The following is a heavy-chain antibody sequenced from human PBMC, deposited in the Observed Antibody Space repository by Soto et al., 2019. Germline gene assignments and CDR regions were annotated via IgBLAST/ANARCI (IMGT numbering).Heavy chain of an antibody. J-gene: IGHJ4*02. CDR2: IYYSGST. D-gene: IGHD3-22*01. V-gene: IGHV4-31*03. CDR1: GGSISSGGYY. CDR3: ARGRVIVVVRQYYFEY. Sequence: SETLSLTCTVSGGSISSGGYYWSWIRQHPGKGLEWIGYIYYSGSTYYNPSLKSRVTISVDTSKNQFSLKLSSVTAADTAVYYCARGRVIVVVRQYYFEYWGQGTLVTVSS.